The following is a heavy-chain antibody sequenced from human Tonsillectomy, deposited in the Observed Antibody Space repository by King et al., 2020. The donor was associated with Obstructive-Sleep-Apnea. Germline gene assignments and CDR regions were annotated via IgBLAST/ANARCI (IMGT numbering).Heavy chain of an antibody. CDR2: INPSGGSA. CDR3: AKGLGTSWPNDAFDI. D-gene: IGHD6-13*01. V-gene: IGHV1-46*03. J-gene: IGHJ3*02. Sequence: QLVQSAAEVKKPGASVKASCKASGYTFTSYYMHWVRQAPGQGLEWMGIINPSGGSATYAQKFQGRVTMTRDTSTSTVYLELSNLTSSDTATYYCAKGLGTSWPNDAFDIWGQGTLVIVSS. CDR1: GYTFTSYY.